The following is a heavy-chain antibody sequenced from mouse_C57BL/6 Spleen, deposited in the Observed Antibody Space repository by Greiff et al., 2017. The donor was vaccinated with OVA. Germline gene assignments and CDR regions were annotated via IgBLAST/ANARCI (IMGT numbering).Heavy chain of an antibody. Sequence: VQLQQSGPELVKPGASVKMSCKASGYTFTDYNMHWVKQSHGKSLEWIGYINPNNGGTSYNQKFKGKATLTVNKSSSTAYMELRSLTSEDSAVYYCARNYGSSYGGYYFDYWGQGTTLTVSS. CDR1: GYTFTDYN. V-gene: IGHV1-22*01. CDR2: INPNNGGT. J-gene: IGHJ2*01. CDR3: ARNYGSSYGGYYFDY. D-gene: IGHD1-1*01.